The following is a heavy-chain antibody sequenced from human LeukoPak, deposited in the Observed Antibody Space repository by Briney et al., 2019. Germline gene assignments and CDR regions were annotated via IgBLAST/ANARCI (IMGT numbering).Heavy chain of an antibody. Sequence: ASVKVSCKASGYSFTNYVINWVRQAPGQGLEWMGWISAYNGNTDYAQKLQGRVTMTTDTSTSTAYMELRSLRSDDTAVYYCARPDTSWYTNYYFDYWGQGTLVTVSS. CDR2: ISAYNGNT. CDR3: ARPDTSWYTNYYFDY. D-gene: IGHD6-13*01. J-gene: IGHJ4*02. CDR1: GYSFTNYV. V-gene: IGHV1-18*01.